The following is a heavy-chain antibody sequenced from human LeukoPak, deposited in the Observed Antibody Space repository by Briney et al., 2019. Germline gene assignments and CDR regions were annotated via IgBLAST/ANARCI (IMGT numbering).Heavy chain of an antibody. CDR3: ARFIKYYYDSSGYSALYYFDY. CDR2: INHSGST. CDR1: GGSFSGYY. D-gene: IGHD3-22*01. Sequence: SETLSLTCAVYGGSFSGYYWSWIRQPPGKGLEWIGEINHSGSTNYNPSLKSRVTISVDTSKNQFSLKLSSVTAADTAVYYCARFIKYYYDSSGYSALYYFDYWGQGTLVTVSS. V-gene: IGHV4-34*01. J-gene: IGHJ4*02.